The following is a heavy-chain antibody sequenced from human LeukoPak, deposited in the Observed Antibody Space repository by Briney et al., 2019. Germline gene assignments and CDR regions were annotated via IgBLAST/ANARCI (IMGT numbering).Heavy chain of an antibody. CDR3: ARGNYGSGSYPPYYFDY. CDR1: GFTFSSYS. D-gene: IGHD3-10*01. CDR2: ISSSSSYI. V-gene: IGHV3-21*01. J-gene: IGHJ4*02. Sequence: GGSLRLSCAASGFTFSSYSINWVRQAPGKGLEWVSSISSSSSYIYYADSVKGRFTISRDNAKNSLYLQMNSLRAEDTAVYYCARGNYGSGSYPPYYFDYWGQGTLVIVSS.